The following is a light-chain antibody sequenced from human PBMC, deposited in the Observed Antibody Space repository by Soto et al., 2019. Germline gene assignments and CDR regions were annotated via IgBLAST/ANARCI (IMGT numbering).Light chain of an antibody. Sequence: QSALTQPASVSGSLGQSIAISCTGTSIDVGAYNAVSWYQHHPGKAPKLMIYDVSNRPSGVSDRFSGCKSGNTASLTISGLRPEDEADYYCSSYTPSGTYVFGTGTKLTVL. CDR3: SSYTPSGTYV. CDR2: DVS. J-gene: IGLJ1*01. CDR1: SIDVGAYNA. V-gene: IGLV2-14*03.